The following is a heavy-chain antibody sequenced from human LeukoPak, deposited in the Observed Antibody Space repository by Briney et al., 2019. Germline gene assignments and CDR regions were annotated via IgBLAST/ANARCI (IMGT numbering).Heavy chain of an antibody. Sequence: ASVTVSCKASGYSFSDYYIHWVRQAPRQGLEWMGWINPKSGGTSYAQKFHGRVTITRDTSISAVYIDLSRLTSDDAAVYYCAKLSDHTTGYHPFDYWGQGALVTVS. CDR3: AKLSDHTTGYHPFDY. J-gene: IGHJ4*02. V-gene: IGHV1-2*02. D-gene: IGHD1-26*01. CDR1: GYSFSDYY. CDR2: INPKSGGT.